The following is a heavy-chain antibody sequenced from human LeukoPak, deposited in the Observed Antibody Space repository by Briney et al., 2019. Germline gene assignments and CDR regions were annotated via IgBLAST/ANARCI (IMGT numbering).Heavy chain of an antibody. CDR2: VFPGDSDT. CDR1: GYRFINYW. D-gene: IGHD3-10*01. CDR3: ARPNLASGTYYIDY. V-gene: IGHV5-51*01. J-gene: IGHJ4*02. Sequence: GESLKISCKGSGYRFINYWIGWVRQMPGKGLEWMGIVFPGDSDTRYSPSFQGQVTISVDKSISTAYLQWSSLKASDTAMYYCARPNLASGTYYIDYWGQGTLVTVSS.